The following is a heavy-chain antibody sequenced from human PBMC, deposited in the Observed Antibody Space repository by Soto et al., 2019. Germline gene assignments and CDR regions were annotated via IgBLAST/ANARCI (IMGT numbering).Heavy chain of an antibody. CDR1: GYTFTGYY. J-gene: IGHJ6*03. CDR2: INPNSGGT. V-gene: IGHV1-2*04. Sequence: ASVKVSCKASGYTFTGYYMHWVRQAPGQGLEWMGWINPNSGGTNYAQKFQGWVTMTRDTSISTAYMELSRLRSDDTAVYYCARGGDILTGYRYYYYYMDVWGKGTTVTVSS. CDR3: ARGGDILTGYRYYYYYMDV. D-gene: IGHD3-9*01.